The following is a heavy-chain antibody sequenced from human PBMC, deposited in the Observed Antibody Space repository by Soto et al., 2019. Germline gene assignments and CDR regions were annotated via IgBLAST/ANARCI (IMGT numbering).Heavy chain of an antibody. Sequence: ASVKVSCQASGYTFTSYGISWVRQAPGQGLEWMGWISAYNGNTNYAQKLQGRVTMTTDTSTSTAYMELRSLRSDDTAVYYCARVPSKLLWFGELLYSPGVYYGMDVWGQGTTVTVSS. D-gene: IGHD3-10*01. CDR1: GYTFTSYG. J-gene: IGHJ6*02. V-gene: IGHV1-18*01. CDR2: ISAYNGNT. CDR3: ARVPSKLLWFGELLYSPGVYYGMDV.